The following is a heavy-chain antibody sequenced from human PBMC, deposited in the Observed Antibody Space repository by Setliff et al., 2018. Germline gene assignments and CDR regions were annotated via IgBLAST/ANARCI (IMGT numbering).Heavy chain of an antibody. CDR3: ARRWNFGPYGSGIHDGFDM. J-gene: IGHJ3*02. Sequence: PSETLSLTCAVYDESFSDYYWSWIRQPPGKGLEWIGEINHYGSTKYKSSLKSRVTISVDTSKNQFSLKLNSVTAADTAVYYCARRWNFGPYGSGIHDGFDMWGQGTMVTVSS. V-gene: IGHV4-34*01. CDR2: INHYGST. CDR1: DESFSDYY. D-gene: IGHD3-10*01.